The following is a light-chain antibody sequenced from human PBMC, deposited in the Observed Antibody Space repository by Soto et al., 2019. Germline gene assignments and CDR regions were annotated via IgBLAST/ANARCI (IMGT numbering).Light chain of an antibody. J-gene: IGKJ4*01. V-gene: IGKV4-1*01. Sequence: DIVMTQSPDSLAVSLGERATINCKSTQSVVSSSTNKNYLAWYQQKPRQPPKLLIYWASTRESGVPDRFSGSGSGTDFILTISSLQAEDVAVYYCQQYWSTPLTFGGGTKVEIK. CDR3: QQYWSTPLT. CDR2: WAS. CDR1: QSVVSSSTNKNY.